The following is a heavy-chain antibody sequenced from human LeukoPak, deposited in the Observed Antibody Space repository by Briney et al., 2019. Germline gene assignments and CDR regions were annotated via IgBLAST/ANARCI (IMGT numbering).Heavy chain of an antibody. V-gene: IGHV4-34*01. Sequence: SETLSLICAVYGGSFSGYYWSWIRQPPGKGLEWIGEINHSGSTNYNPSLKSRVTISVDTSKNQFSLKLSSVTAADTAVYYCARGQVFSGSYPFDYWGQGTLVTVSS. D-gene: IGHD1-26*01. CDR2: INHSGST. J-gene: IGHJ4*02. CDR1: GGSFSGYY. CDR3: ARGQVFSGSYPFDY.